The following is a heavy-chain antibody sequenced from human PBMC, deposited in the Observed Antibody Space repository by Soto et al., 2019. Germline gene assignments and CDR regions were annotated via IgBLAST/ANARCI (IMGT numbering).Heavy chain of an antibody. V-gene: IGHV4-34*01. CDR1: GGSFSGYY. J-gene: IGHJ4*02. Sequence: QVQLQQWGAGLLKPSETLSLTCAVYGGSFSGYYWSWIRQPPGKGLEWIGEINHSGSTNYNPSLKSLFSISVDSSQNQFSLKLSSVTAADTAVYYCARGGYYDFWSGYPYYFDYWGQGTLVTVSS. CDR3: ARGGYYDFWSGYPYYFDY. CDR2: INHSGST. D-gene: IGHD3-3*01.